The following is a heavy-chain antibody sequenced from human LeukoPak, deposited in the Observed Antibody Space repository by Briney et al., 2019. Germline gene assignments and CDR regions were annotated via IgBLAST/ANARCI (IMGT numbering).Heavy chain of an antibody. J-gene: IGHJ6*02. D-gene: IGHD2-15*01. Sequence: GGSLRLSCAASGFTFSSYGMHWVRQAPGKGLEWVAVISYDGSNKYYADSVKGRFTISRDNSKNTLYLQMNSLRAEDTAVYYCAKSDVVAATNYYYGMDVWGQGTTVTVSS. CDR1: GFTFSSYG. CDR3: AKSDVVAATNYYYGMDV. CDR2: ISYDGSNK. V-gene: IGHV3-30*18.